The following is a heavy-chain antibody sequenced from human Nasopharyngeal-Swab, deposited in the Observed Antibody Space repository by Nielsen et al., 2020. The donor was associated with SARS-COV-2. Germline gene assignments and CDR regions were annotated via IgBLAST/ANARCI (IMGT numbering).Heavy chain of an antibody. CDR3: ARGPDYYDSSGHPFDY. CDR1: GFTFSSYS. Sequence: GGSLRLSCAASGFTFSSYSMNWVRQAPGKGLEWVSSISSSSSYIYYADSVKGRFTISRDSAKNSLYLQMNSLRAEDTAVYYCARGPDYYDSSGHPFDYWGQGTLVTVSS. V-gene: IGHV3-21*01. J-gene: IGHJ4*02. D-gene: IGHD3-22*01. CDR2: ISSSSSYI.